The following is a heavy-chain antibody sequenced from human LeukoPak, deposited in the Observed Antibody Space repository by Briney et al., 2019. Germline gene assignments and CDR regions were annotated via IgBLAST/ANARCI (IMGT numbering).Heavy chain of an antibody. D-gene: IGHD3-10*01. V-gene: IGHV4-4*07. CDR1: GGSISSYY. CDR2: IYTSGST. Sequence: SETLSLTCTVSGGSISSYYWSWIRQPAGKGLGWIGHIYTSGSTNYNPSLKSRVTMSVDTSKNQFSLKLSFVTAADTAVYYCARTSNYYASANYEADYWGQGTLVTVSS. J-gene: IGHJ4*02. CDR3: ARTSNYYASANYEADY.